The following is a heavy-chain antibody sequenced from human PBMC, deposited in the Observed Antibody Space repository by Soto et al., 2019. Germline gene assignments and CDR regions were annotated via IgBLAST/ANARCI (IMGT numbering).Heavy chain of an antibody. V-gene: IGHV3-30*18. D-gene: IGHD6-6*01. CDR3: PKVQLAQSPRGALDY. CDR2: ISYDGSNK. J-gene: IGHJ4*02. Sequence: GSLRLSCAASGFTFSSYGMHWVRQAPGKGLEWVAVISYDGSNKYYADSVKGRFTISRDNSKNTLYLQMNSLRAEDTAVYYCPKVQLAQSPRGALDYWGQGTLVTVSS. CDR1: GFTFSSYG.